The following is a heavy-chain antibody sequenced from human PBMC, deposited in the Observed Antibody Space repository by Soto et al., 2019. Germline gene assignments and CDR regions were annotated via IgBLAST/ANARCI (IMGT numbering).Heavy chain of an antibody. CDR1: GFTFSSYG. J-gene: IGHJ6*02. CDR3: ARVTPFSFCMDD. Sequence: QVQLVESGGGVVQPGRSLRLSCAASGFTFSSYGMHWVRQAPGKGLEWVAVIWYDGSNKYYADSVKGRFTISRDNTKNTLYLQMTSLRAEETAVYYSARVTPFSFCMDDWGQGTTVTVSS. V-gene: IGHV3-33*01. CDR2: IWYDGSNK.